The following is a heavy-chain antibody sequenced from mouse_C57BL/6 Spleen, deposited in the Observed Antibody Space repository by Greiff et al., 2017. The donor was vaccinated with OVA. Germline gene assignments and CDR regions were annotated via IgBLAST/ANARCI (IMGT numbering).Heavy chain of an antibody. V-gene: IGHV1-54*01. Sequence: QVQLQQSGAELVRPGTSVKVSCKASGYAFTNYLIEWVKQRPGQGLEWIGVINPGSGGTNYNEKFKGKATLTADKSSSTAYMQLSSLTSEDSAVYCCARDYYGSYYFDYWGQGTTLTVSS. J-gene: IGHJ2*01. D-gene: IGHD1-1*01. CDR3: ARDYYGSYYFDY. CDR2: INPGSGGT. CDR1: GYAFTNYL.